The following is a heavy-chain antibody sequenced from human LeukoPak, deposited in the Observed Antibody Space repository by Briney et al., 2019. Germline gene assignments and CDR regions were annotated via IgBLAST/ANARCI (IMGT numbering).Heavy chain of an antibody. CDR2: ISAYNGNT. J-gene: IGHJ6*02. D-gene: IGHD6-19*01. CDR1: GYTFTSYG. Sequence: ASVTVSCKASGYTFTSYGISWVRQAPGQGLEWMGWISAYNGNTNYAQKLQGRVTMTTDTSTSTAYMELRSLRSDDTAVYYCAREGYSSGWYSVDYYYYYGMDVWGQGTTVTVSS. V-gene: IGHV1-18*01. CDR3: AREGYSSGWYSVDYYYYYGMDV.